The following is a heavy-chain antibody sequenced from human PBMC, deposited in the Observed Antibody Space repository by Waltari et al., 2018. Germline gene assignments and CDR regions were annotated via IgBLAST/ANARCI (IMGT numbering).Heavy chain of an antibody. CDR1: GFTVSVNY. CDR2: SDSGGDR. D-gene: IGHD6-13*01. V-gene: IGHV3-53*02. Sequence: EVQLVETGVGLIQPEGSLRLSCAASGFTVSVNYMAWVRQATGKGVEWSSTSDSGGDRHYAGSVAGRFTISRDSAENTLFFQMNNLRADDTAVYYCASLGAAVYYSMGVWGQGTTVTVSS. CDR3: ASLGAAVYYSMGV. J-gene: IGHJ6*02.